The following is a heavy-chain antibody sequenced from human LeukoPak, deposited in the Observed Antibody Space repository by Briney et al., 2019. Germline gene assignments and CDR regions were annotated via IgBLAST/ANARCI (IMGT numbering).Heavy chain of an antibody. Sequence: KSSETLSLTCTVSGDSISSSSYYWGWIRQPPGKGLEWIGTIFYSGSTYYNPSLKSRVTMSVDMSTSQISLKLSSVTAADTAVYYCARAVGGDGSGSLWGPGTLVTVSS. J-gene: IGHJ4*02. CDR1: GDSISSSSYY. CDR2: IFYSGST. V-gene: IGHV4-39*07. CDR3: ARAVGGDGSGSL. D-gene: IGHD3-10*01.